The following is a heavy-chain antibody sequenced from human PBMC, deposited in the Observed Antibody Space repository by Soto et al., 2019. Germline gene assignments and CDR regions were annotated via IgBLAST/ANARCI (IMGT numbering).Heavy chain of an antibody. D-gene: IGHD6-13*01. J-gene: IGHJ4*02. CDR1: GYTFISYY. CDR2: INPGGGST. Sequence: GASVKVSCKASGYTFISYYMHWVRQAPGQGLEWMGTINPGGGSTNYAQKFQGRVTITADKSTSTAYMELSSLRSEGTAVYYCARGRGYSSSWSIYYFDFWGQGTQVTVSS. V-gene: IGHV1-46*01. CDR3: ARGRGYSSSWSIYYFDF.